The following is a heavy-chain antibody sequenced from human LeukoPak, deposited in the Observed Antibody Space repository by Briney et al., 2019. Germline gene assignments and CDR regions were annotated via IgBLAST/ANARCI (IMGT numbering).Heavy chain of an antibody. Sequence: SETLSLTCAVSGYSISSGYYWGWIRQPPRKGLEWIGSIYHNGNTYYNPSLKSRVTISVDTSKNQFSLKLSSVTAADTAVYYCASQGIAVAGDWGQGTLVTVSS. CDR1: GYSISSGYY. CDR3: ASQGIAVAGD. CDR2: IYHNGNT. D-gene: IGHD6-19*01. J-gene: IGHJ4*02. V-gene: IGHV4-38-2*01.